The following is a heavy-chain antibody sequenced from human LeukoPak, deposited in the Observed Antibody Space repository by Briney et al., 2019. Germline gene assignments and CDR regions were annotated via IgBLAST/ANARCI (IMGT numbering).Heavy chain of an antibody. J-gene: IGHJ4*02. CDR2: INHSGST. Sequence: SETLSLTCAVYGGSFSDYYWSWIRQPPGKGLEWIGEINHSGSTNYNPSLKSRVTISVDTSKNQFSLRLSSVTAADTAVYYCARRGRKGWLQLGGFDYWGQGTLVTVSS. V-gene: IGHV4-34*01. D-gene: IGHD5-24*01. CDR1: GGSFSDYY. CDR3: ARRGRKGWLQLGGFDY.